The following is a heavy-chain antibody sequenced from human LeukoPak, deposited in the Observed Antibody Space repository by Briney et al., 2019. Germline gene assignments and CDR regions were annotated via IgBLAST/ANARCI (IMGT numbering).Heavy chain of an antibody. Sequence: SETLSLTCVVSGVSLSTHHWSWIRQSPGRGLEWIGYISDSGSTNYNPSLKSRVTISVDTSKNQFSLMLSSVTAADTAVYYCARGYDSSAYYPFNYWGQGTLVTVSS. J-gene: IGHJ4*02. CDR2: ISDSGST. D-gene: IGHD3-22*01. V-gene: IGHV4-59*11. CDR1: GVSLSTHH. CDR3: ARGYDSSAYYPFNY.